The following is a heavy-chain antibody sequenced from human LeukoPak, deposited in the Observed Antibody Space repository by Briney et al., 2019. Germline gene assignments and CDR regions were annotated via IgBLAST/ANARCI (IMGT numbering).Heavy chain of an antibody. Sequence: GGSLRLSCAASGFTFSSYAMSWVRQAPGKGLEWVSAISGSGGSTYYADSVKGRFTISRDNSKNTLYLQMNSLRAEDTAVYYCARDFLRDYYDSSGYCRGGAYYFDYWGQGTLVTVSS. D-gene: IGHD3-22*01. J-gene: IGHJ4*02. CDR2: ISGSGGST. CDR3: ARDFLRDYYDSSGYCRGGAYYFDY. CDR1: GFTFSSYA. V-gene: IGHV3-23*01.